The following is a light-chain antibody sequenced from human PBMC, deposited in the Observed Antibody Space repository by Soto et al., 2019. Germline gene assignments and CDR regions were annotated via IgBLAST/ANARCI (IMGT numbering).Light chain of an antibody. CDR1: SSDVGSYNL. CDR3: CSYAGSSTFV. Sequence: QSALTQPASGSGSPVQSITISGIGTSSDVGSYNLVSWYQQHPGKAPILMIYEVSKRPSGVSNRFSGSKSGNTASLTISGLQAEDEADYYCCSYAGSSTFVFGTGTK. V-gene: IGLV2-23*02. CDR2: EVS. J-gene: IGLJ1*01.